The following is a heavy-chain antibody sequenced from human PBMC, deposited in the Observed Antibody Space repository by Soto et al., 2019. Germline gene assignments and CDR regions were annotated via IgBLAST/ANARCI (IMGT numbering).Heavy chain of an antibody. CDR3: VRGDNWNDEASDY. Sequence: QVQLVESGGGVVQPGRSLRLSCAASGFMFSNHGMHWVRQAPGKGLEWVAVIWSDGNNRYYADSVKGRFTISRDNSKNTVYQQMSSLRVEDTAVYYCVRGDNWNDEASDYWGQGTLVTVSS. D-gene: IGHD1-1*01. CDR1: GFMFSNHG. J-gene: IGHJ4*02. V-gene: IGHV3-33*01. CDR2: IWSDGNNR.